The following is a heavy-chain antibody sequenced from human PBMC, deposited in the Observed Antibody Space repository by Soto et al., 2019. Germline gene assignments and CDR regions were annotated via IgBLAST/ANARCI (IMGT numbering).Heavy chain of an antibody. CDR1: GFTFSSYA. Sequence: GGSLRLSCAASGFTFSSYAMSWVRQAPGKGLEWVSTFRGSGGSTFYADSVKGRFTISRDNSKNTLYLQMSSLRAEDTAVYYCAKGVIPGVVGAFVYWGQGALVTVSS. D-gene: IGHD3-10*01. J-gene: IGHJ4*02. CDR2: FRGSGGST. V-gene: IGHV3-23*01. CDR3: AKGVIPGVVGAFVY.